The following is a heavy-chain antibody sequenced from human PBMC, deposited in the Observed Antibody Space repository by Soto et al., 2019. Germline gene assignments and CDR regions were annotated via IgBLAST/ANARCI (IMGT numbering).Heavy chain of an antibody. CDR1: GASISSATYF. CDR2: VYYTGSS. CDR3: ARHVEHKVRLDILDY. J-gene: IGHJ4*02. D-gene: IGHD3-10*01. Sequence: PSETLSLTCTVSGASISSATYFWGWIRQPPGKGLEWIGSVYYTGSSYYNPSLKSRVTMSVDTSENQFSLKLSFVTAADAAVYYCARHVEHKVRLDILDYWGQGSLVTVSS. V-gene: IGHV4-39*01.